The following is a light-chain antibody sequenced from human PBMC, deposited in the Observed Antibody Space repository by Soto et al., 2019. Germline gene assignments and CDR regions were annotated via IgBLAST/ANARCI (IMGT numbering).Light chain of an antibody. Sequence: EIVMTQSPGTLSVSPGARATLSCRASQSVSNNLAWYQQKPGQAPRLLIYDAFSRATGIPARFSGSGSGTEFTLTISSLQSEDFAVYYCQQYNNLPTFGQGTKVEIK. CDR3: QQYNNLPT. J-gene: IGKJ1*01. V-gene: IGKV3-15*01. CDR1: QSVSNN. CDR2: DAF.